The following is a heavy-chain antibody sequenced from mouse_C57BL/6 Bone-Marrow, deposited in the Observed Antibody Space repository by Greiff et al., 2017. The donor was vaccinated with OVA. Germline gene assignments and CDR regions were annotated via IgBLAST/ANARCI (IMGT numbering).Heavy chain of an antibody. D-gene: IGHD1-1*01. CDR1: GYTFTSYW. CDR2: IYPGSGST. J-gene: IGHJ1*03. CDR3: ARSFIYYYGSSYPYWYFDV. V-gene: IGHV1-55*01. Sequence: QVQLQQPGAELVKPGASVKMSCKASGYTFTSYWITWVKQRPGQGLEWIGDIYPGSGSTNYNEKFKSKATLTVDTSSSTAYMQLSSLTSEDSAVYYCARSFIYYYGSSYPYWYFDVWGTGTTVTVSS.